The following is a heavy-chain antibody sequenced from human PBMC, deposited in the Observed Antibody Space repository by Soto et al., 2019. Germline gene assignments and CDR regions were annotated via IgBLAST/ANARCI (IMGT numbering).Heavy chain of an antibody. CDR1: GFTFSSYW. V-gene: IGHV3-74*01. Sequence: GGSLRLSCAASGFTFSSYWMHWVRQAPGKGLVWVSRINSDGSSTSYADSVKGRFTISRDNAKNTLYLQMNSLRAEDTAVYYCARDEVLYGSGVGDYYYYGIDVCGQGTTVTVSS. CDR3: ARDEVLYGSGVGDYYYYGIDV. CDR2: INSDGSST. D-gene: IGHD3-10*01. J-gene: IGHJ6*02.